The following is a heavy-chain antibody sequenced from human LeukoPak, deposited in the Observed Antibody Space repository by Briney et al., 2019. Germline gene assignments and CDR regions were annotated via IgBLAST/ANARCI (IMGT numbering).Heavy chain of an antibody. CDR2: VKQDGSEK. J-gene: IGHJ4*02. V-gene: IGHV3-7*03. D-gene: IGHD2-21*01. CDR3: ARFLYGGVDY. CDR1: GFTCSSYW. Sequence: GGSLRFSCAASGFTCSSYWMSWVRQAPGKGLEWVASVKQDGSEKYYVDSVKGRFTISRDNSKNTLYLQMNGLRAEDTAVYYCARFLYGGVDYWGQGTLVTVPS.